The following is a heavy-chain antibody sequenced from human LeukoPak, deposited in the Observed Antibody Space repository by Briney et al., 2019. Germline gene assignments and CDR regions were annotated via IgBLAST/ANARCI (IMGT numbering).Heavy chain of an antibody. D-gene: IGHD6-13*01. CDR2: ISSSSSTI. V-gene: IGHV3-48*01. Sequence: PGESLTLLCGASGFTFSSYSIKWLRQAPGRGLGWVSYISSSSSTIYYADSVKGRFTISRDNAKTSLYLQMNSLRAEDTAVYYCAGDLTAAAGHGGEGTLVTVPS. CDR3: AGDLTAAAGH. CDR1: GFTFSSYS. J-gene: IGHJ4*02.